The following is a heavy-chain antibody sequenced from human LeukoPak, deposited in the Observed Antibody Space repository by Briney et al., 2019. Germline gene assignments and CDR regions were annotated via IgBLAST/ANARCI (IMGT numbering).Heavy chain of an antibody. Sequence: PGGSLRLSCAASGYTSRLYWMRSGCQAPGKGLVWVSHINTDGSSTSYADSVKGRFTISRDNAKNTLFLQMNSLRAEDTAVYYCAQTRGMYYYDSSGRGDALDIWGQGTMVIVSS. D-gene: IGHD3-22*01. CDR1: GYTSRLYW. V-gene: IGHV3-74*01. J-gene: IGHJ3*02. CDR2: INTDGSST. CDR3: AQTRGMYYYDSSGRGDALDI.